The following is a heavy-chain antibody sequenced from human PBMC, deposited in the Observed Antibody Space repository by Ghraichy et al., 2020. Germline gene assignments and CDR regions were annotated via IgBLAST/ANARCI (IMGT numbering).Heavy chain of an antibody. CDR3: AREVMEGGYSYGYEY. D-gene: IGHD5-18*01. CDR2: IYYSGST. V-gene: IGHV4-30-4*01. J-gene: IGHJ4*02. CDR1: GGSISSGDYY. Sequence: SQTLSLTCTVSGGSISSGDYYWSWIRQPPGKGLEWIGYIYYSGSTYYNPSLKSRVTISVDTSKNQFSLKLSSVTAADTAVYYCAREVMEGGYSYGYEYWGQGTLVTVSS.